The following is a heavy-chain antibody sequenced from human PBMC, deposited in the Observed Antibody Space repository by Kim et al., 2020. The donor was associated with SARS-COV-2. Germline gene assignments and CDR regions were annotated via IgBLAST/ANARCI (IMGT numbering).Heavy chain of an antibody. J-gene: IGHJ5*02. CDR3: AKEMEPYYYGSGSQGRWFDP. Sequence: RFTISRDNSKNSLYLQMNSLRTEDTALYYCAKEMEPYYYGSGSQGRWFDPWGQGTLVTVSS. V-gene: IGHV3-43*01. D-gene: IGHD3-10*01.